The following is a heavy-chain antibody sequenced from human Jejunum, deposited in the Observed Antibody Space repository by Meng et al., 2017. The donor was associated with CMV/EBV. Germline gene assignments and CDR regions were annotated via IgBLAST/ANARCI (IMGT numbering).Heavy chain of an antibody. J-gene: IGHJ4*02. D-gene: IGHD5-24*01. CDR1: GGSVNNYA. CDR3: ARGFLNGYQPLDY. V-gene: IGHV1-69*12. CDR2: IIAIFKTP. Sequence: QVQLMQSVAEVKESGSSMKVSCKSSGGSVNNYAFNWVRQAPGQGLEWMGGIIAIFKTPNYAQKFQGRLTITADESTGTSYMELTILTSEDTAVYYCARGFLNGYQPLDYWGQGTLVTVSS.